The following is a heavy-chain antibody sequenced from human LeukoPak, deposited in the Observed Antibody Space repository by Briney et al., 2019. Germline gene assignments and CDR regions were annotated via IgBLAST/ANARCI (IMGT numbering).Heavy chain of an antibody. J-gene: IGHJ4*02. CDR1: GYTFTSYG. CDR3: ARSQLTMIVVVGQGLDY. D-gene: IGHD3-22*01. CDR2: ISGYNGNT. V-gene: IGHV1-18*01. Sequence: ASVKVSCKASGYTFTSYGITWVRQAPGQGLEWMGWISGYNGNTNYAQKLQGRVTMTTDTSTSTSTSTAYMELRSLRSDDTAVYYCARSQLTMIVVVGQGLDYWGQGTLVTVSS.